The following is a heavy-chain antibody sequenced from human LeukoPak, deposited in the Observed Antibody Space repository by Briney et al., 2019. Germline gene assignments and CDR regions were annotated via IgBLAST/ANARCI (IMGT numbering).Heavy chain of an antibody. V-gene: IGHV4-34*01. CDR1: GGSFSGYY. CDR2: INHSGST. D-gene: IGHD2-21*02. Sequence: SETLTLTCAVYGGSFSGYYWSWIRQPPGKGLEWIGEINHSGSTNYNPSLKSRVTISVDTSKNQFSLKLSSVTAADTAMYYCAKSDGYGLIDYLGQGTLVTVSS. J-gene: IGHJ4*02. CDR3: AKSDGYGLIDY.